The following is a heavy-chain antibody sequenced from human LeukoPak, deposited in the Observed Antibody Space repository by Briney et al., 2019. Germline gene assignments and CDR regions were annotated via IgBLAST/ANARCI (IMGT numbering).Heavy chain of an antibody. CDR2: IKQDGSEK. J-gene: IGHJ4*02. D-gene: IGHD6-6*01. Sequence: GGSLRLSCAASGFIYSNYWMSWVRQAPGKGLEWVVNIKQDGSEKYYVDSLKGRFTISRDNANNSLSLQMNSLRAEDTSVYYCARIYRSTSGYCFDHWGQGTLVTVSS. CDR3: ARIYRSTSGYCFDH. V-gene: IGHV3-7*01. CDR1: GFIYSNYW.